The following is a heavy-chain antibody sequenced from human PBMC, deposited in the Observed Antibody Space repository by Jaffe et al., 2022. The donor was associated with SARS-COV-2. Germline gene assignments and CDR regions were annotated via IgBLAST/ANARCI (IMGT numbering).Heavy chain of an antibody. CDR1: GGSISTYY. J-gene: IGHJ6*02. CDR3: ARAHCLVGTSCYTGYYYGLDV. V-gene: IGHV4-59*01. Sequence: QVQLQESGPGLVKPSETLSLTCTVSGGSISTYYWSWIRQPPGKGLEWIGYIYYSGSTNHNPSLKGRVTISVDTSKNQFSLKLSSVTAADTAVYYCARAHCLVGTSCYTGYYYGLDVWGQGTTVTVSS. CDR2: IYYSGST. D-gene: IGHD2-2*02.